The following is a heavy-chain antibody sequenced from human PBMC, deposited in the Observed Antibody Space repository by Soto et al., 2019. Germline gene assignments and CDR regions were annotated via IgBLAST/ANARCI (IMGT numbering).Heavy chain of an antibody. Sequence: GGSLRLSCAASGFNFNSHWMNWVRQAPGKGLEWVANIKEDGSETNYVHSVKGRFTVSRDDGKNSLYLQMDSLRVEDTAVYYCARAGASCYCSHYWGPGTPITVSS. V-gene: IGHV3-7*04. CDR3: ARAGASCYCSHY. CDR2: IKEDGSET. J-gene: IGHJ4*02. D-gene: IGHD2-2*01. CDR1: GFNFNSHW.